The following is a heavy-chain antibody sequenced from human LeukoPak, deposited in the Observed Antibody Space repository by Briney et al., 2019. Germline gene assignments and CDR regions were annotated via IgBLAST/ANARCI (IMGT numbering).Heavy chain of an antibody. CDR1: GFTFSSYY. Sequence: GGSLRLSCAGPGFTFSSYYMTWVRQPPGKGLEWVANIKPDGSEKYYVDSVKGRFIISRDNAKNSLYLQMNSLRAEDTAVYYCARGRGMNVWGQGTTVTVSS. J-gene: IGHJ6*02. V-gene: IGHV3-7*01. CDR2: IKPDGSEK. CDR3: ARGRGMNV.